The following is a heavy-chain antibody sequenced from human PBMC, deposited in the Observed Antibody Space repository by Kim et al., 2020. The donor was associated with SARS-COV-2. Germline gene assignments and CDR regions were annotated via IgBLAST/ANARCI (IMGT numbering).Heavy chain of an antibody. CDR2: LSGGGGST. J-gene: IGHJ4*02. V-gene: IGHV3-23*01. CDR3: TKGRSRACSSFDS. CDR1: GFTFNTYP. Sequence: GGSLRLSCAASGFTFNTYPMSWVRQAPGKGLEWVSSLSGGGGSTYYADSVKGRFTTSRDNSKNTLYLQMNSLRAEDTAVYYCTKGRSRACSSFDSWGQGT. D-gene: IGHD2-15*01.